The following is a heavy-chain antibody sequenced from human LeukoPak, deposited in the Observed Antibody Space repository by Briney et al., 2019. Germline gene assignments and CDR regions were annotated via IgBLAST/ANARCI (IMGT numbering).Heavy chain of an antibody. D-gene: IGHD1-26*01. CDR1: GFTFTNYA. CDR3: AKGTKVGPFDY. J-gene: IGHJ4*02. Sequence: GGSLRLSCAASGFTFTNYAIHWVRQAPGKGLEWVSGISWNSGSIGYADSVKGRFTISRDNAKNSLYLQMNSLRAEDTALYYCAKGTKVGPFDYWGQGTLVTVSS. CDR2: ISWNSGSI. V-gene: IGHV3-9*01.